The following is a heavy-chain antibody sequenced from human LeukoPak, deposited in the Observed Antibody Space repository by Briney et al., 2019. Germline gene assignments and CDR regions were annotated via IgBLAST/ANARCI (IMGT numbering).Heavy chain of an antibody. V-gene: IGHV4-34*01. Sequence: SETLSLTCALYGGSFSGCYWSWIRKPPGKGLEWIGEINHSGSTNYNPSLKSRVTISVDTSKNQFSLKLSSVTAADTAVYYCALKDYYYYYGMDVWGQGTTVTVSS. CDR3: ALKDYYYYYGMDV. CDR2: INHSGST. CDR1: GGSFSGCY. J-gene: IGHJ6*02.